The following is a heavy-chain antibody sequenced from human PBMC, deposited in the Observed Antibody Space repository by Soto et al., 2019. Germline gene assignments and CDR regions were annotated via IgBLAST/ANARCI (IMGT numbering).Heavy chain of an antibody. V-gene: IGHV3-33*01. CDR1: GFTFSSYG. CDR3: ARDRMVYALVIYYYYMDV. D-gene: IGHD2-8*01. J-gene: IGHJ6*03. CDR2: IWYDGSNK. Sequence: QVQLVESGGGVVQPGRSLRLSCAASGFTFSSYGMHWVRQAPGKGLEWVAVIWYDGSNKYYADSVKGRFTISRDNSKNTLYLQMNSLRAEDTAVYYCARDRMVYALVIYYYYMDVWGKGTTVTVSS.